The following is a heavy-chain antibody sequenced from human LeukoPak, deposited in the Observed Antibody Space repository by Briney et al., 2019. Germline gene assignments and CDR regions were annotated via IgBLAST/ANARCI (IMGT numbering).Heavy chain of an antibody. J-gene: IGHJ6*03. D-gene: IGHD3-22*01. Sequence: KPSETLSLTCTVSGYSISSGYFWGWIRQPPGRGLEWIANFSHGGNTYYNPSLKSRVTISVDTSNNQFSLKLSSVTAADTAVYYCARARRFRSGYFSVTKGYYYYYMDVWGKGTTVTVSS. V-gene: IGHV4-38-2*02. CDR2: FSHGGNT. CDR1: GYSISSGYF. CDR3: ARARRFRSGYFSVTKGYYYYYMDV.